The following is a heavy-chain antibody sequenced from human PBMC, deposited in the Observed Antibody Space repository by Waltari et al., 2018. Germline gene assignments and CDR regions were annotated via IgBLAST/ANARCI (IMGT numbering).Heavy chain of an antibody. Sequence: QVQLQQWGAGLLKPSETLSLTCAVYGGSFSGYSWSWIRQPPGKGLEWIGEINHSGSTNYNPSLKSRVTISVDTSKNQFSLKLSSVTAADTAVYYCARGRGAVAYFDYWGQGTLVTVSS. V-gene: IGHV4-34*01. D-gene: IGHD6-19*01. CDR3: ARGRGAVAYFDY. CDR1: GGSFSGYS. CDR2: INHSGST. J-gene: IGHJ4*02.